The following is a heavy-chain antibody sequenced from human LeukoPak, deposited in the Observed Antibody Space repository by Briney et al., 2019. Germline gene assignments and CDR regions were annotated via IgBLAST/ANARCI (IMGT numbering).Heavy chain of an antibody. CDR3: AIYQQQPSLVSDY. V-gene: IGHV3-23*01. CDR1: GFSFSLYF. Sequence: GGSLRLSCSASGFSFSLYFMTWARQPQGRGPEWVSVISSSGDEIHYAYSMEGWTTISRDNSKKTLCLQKTSRIADETAIYYCAIYQQQPSLVSDYGGQGTLVTVSS. J-gene: IGHJ4*02. D-gene: IGHD6-13*01. CDR2: ISSSGDEI.